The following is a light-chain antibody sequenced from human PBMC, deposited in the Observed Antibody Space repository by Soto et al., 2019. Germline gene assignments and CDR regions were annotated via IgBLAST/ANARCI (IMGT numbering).Light chain of an antibody. V-gene: IGKV3-11*01. CDR2: EAS. CDR3: QQRSNWPLT. Sequence: IVVTQSPVTLSLSPGERATLSCRASQSVDSYLAWYQQKPGQAPRLLIYEASNRASGIPARFSGSGSGTDFTLTISSLEPEDFAVYYCQQRSNWPLTFGGGTKV. CDR1: QSVDSY. J-gene: IGKJ4*01.